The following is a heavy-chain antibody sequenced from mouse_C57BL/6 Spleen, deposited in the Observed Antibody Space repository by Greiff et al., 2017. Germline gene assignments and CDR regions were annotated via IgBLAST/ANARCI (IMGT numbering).Heavy chain of an antibody. CDR2: IDPSDSYT. J-gene: IGHJ1*03. CDR1: GYTFTSYW. CDR3: ARSGDYGSSHWYFDV. D-gene: IGHD1-1*01. V-gene: IGHV1-50*01. Sequence: VQLQQPGAELVKPGASVKLSCKASGYTFTSYWMQWVKQRPGQGLEWIGEIDPSDSYTNYNQKFKGKATLTVDTSSSTAHMQLSSLTSEDSAVYYCARSGDYGSSHWYFDVWGTGTTVTVSS.